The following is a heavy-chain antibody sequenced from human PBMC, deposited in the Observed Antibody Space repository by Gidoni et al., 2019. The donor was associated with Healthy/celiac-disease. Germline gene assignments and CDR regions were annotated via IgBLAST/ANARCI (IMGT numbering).Heavy chain of an antibody. CDR2: ISYDGSNK. CDR3: ARPELLWFGDPPGY. CDR1: GFTFSSYG. V-gene: IGHV3-30*03. Sequence: QVQLVESGGGVVQPGRSLRLSCAASGFTFSSYGMHWVRQAPGKGLEWVAVISYDGSNKYYADSVKGRFTISRDNSKNTLYLQMNSLRAEDTAVYYCARPELLWFGDPPGYWGQGTLVTVSS. D-gene: IGHD3-10*01. J-gene: IGHJ4*02.